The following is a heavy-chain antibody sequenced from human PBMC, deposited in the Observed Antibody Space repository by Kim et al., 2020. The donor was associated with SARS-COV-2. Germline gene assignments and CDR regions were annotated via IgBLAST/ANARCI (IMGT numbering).Heavy chain of an antibody. D-gene: IGHD2-15*01. J-gene: IGHJ6*02. Sequence: GGSLRLSCAASGFTFSSYAMSWVRQAPGKGLEWVSAISGSGGSTYYADSVKGRFTISRDNSKNTLYLQMNSLRAEDTAVYYCAKASPTVYCSGGSCYSTVRGGYYYGMDVWGQGTTVTVSS. CDR3: AKASPTVYCSGGSCYSTVRGGYYYGMDV. V-gene: IGHV3-23*01. CDR1: GFTFSSYA. CDR2: ISGSGGST.